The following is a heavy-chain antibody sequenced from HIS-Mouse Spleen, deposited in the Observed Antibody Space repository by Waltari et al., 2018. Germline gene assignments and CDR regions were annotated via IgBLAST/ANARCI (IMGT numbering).Heavy chain of an antibody. Sequence: QLQLQESGPVLVKPSETLSLTCSVSGGSIICIIYSRGWLRQPPGKGLEWIGSIYYSGSTYYNPSLKSRVTISVDTSKNQFSLKLSSVTAADTAVYYCAREIPYSSSWYDWYFDLWGRGTLVTVSS. V-gene: IGHV4-39*07. CDR1: GGSIICIIYS. CDR3: AREIPYSSSWYDWYFDL. CDR2: IYYSGST. J-gene: IGHJ2*01. D-gene: IGHD6-13*01.